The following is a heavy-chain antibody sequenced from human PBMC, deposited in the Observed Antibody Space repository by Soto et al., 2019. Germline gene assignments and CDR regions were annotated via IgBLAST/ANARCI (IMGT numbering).Heavy chain of an antibody. D-gene: IGHD2-2*01. Sequence: PGGSLRLSFAASGFTFSSYAMHWVRQAPGKGLEWVAVISYDGSNKYYADSVKGRFTISRDNSKNTLYLQMNSLRAEDTAVYYCARDGTDCSSTSCRPTLYYYYGMDVWGQGTTVTVSS. J-gene: IGHJ6*02. CDR1: GFTFSSYA. CDR3: ARDGTDCSSTSCRPTLYYYYGMDV. CDR2: ISYDGSNK. V-gene: IGHV3-30-3*01.